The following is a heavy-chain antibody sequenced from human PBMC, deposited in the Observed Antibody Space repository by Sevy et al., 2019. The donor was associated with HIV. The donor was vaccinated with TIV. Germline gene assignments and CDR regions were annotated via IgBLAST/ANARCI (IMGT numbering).Heavy chain of an antibody. J-gene: IGHJ6*02. CDR3: AREGASHYDFWSGYFYYYYYGMDV. D-gene: IGHD3-3*01. CDR1: GFTFSSYS. CDR2: ISSSSSTI. V-gene: IGHV3-48*02. Sequence: GGSLRLSCAASGFTFSSYSMNWVRQAPGKGLEWVSYISSSSSTIYYADSVKGRFTISRDNAKNSLYLQMKSLRDEDTAVYYCAREGASHYDFWSGYFYYYYYGMDVWGQGTTVTVSS.